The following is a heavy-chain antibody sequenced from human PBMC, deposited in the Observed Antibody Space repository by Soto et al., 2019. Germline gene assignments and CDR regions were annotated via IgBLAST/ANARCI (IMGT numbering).Heavy chain of an antibody. CDR3: AQYGSGSRRYWFDP. J-gene: IGHJ5*02. D-gene: IGHD3-10*01. V-gene: IGHV2-5*02. CDR1: GFSLSTSGVG. Sequence: QITLKESGPPLVKPTQTLTLTCTFSGFSLSTSGVGVGWIRQPPGKALEWLALIYWDDDKRYSPSLKSRLTITKDTSKNQVVLTMTNMDPVDTATYYCAQYGSGSRRYWFDPWGQGTLVTVSS. CDR2: IYWDDDK.